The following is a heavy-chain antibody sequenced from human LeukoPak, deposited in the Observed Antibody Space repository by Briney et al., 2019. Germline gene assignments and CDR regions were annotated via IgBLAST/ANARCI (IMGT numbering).Heavy chain of an antibody. J-gene: IGHJ4*02. CDR1: GFTFSSYS. CDR2: ISSSSSYI. CDR3: ARSPTNNSGWDGGEYYFDH. Sequence: PGGSLRLSCAASGFTFSSYSMKWVRQAPGKGLEWVSSISSSSSYIYYADSVKGRFTISRDNAKNSLYLQMNSLRAEDTAVYYCARSPTNNSGWDGGEYYFDHWGQGTLVTVSS. D-gene: IGHD6-19*01. V-gene: IGHV3-21*01.